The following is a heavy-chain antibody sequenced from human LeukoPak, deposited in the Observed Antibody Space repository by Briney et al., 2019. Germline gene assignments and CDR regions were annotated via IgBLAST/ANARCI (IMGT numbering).Heavy chain of an antibody. Sequence: PGGSLRLSCAASGFTASSNYMSWVRQAPGKGLEWVSVIYSGGSTYYADSVKGRFTISRDNSKNTLYLQMNSLRAEDTAVYYCAREYSYGFQDYYFDYWGQGTLVTVSS. D-gene: IGHD5-18*01. CDR3: AREYSYGFQDYYFDY. CDR2: IYSGGST. V-gene: IGHV3-53*01. CDR1: GFTASSNY. J-gene: IGHJ4*02.